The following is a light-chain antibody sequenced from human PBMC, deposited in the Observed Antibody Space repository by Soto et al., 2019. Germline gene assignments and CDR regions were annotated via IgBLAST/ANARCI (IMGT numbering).Light chain of an antibody. Sequence: QSVLTQPPSASGSLGQSVTISCTGTSTDVGGYNYVSWYQQHPGKAPKLMIYEVSKRPSGVPDRFSGSKSGNTASLTVSWLQAEDEADYYCSSYAGSNNLVFGGGTKLTVL. CDR1: STDVGGYNY. CDR2: EVS. J-gene: IGLJ2*01. CDR3: SSYAGSNNLV. V-gene: IGLV2-8*01.